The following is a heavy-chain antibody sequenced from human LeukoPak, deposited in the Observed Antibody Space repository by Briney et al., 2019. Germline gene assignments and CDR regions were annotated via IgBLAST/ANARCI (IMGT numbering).Heavy chain of an antibody. CDR3: ARGIWSRTVSSYYFDC. J-gene: IGHJ4*02. D-gene: IGHD3-3*01. CDR1: GYTFTNYA. Sequence: ASVKVSCKASGYTFTNYAMQWVRQAPGQRPEWMGWINAGNGHTRYSQRFQGRVTITRDTSASTVYMEVTSLRFEDTAVYYCARGIWSRTVSSYYFDCWGQGTLVTVSS. V-gene: IGHV1-3*01. CDR2: INAGNGHT.